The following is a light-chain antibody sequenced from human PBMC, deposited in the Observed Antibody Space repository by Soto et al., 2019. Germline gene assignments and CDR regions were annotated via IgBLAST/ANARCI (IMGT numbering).Light chain of an antibody. Sequence: QSVLIQPPSVSGSPGQSVTISCTGTSSDVGSCDSVSWFQQLPGTVPKPMIYNVNTRPSGVPDRFSGSKSDTSASLAITGLQAEDEADYYCQSYDSSLSDSYVVFGGGTKLTVL. CDR3: QSYDSSLSDSYVV. V-gene: IGLV2-11*01. CDR2: NVN. J-gene: IGLJ2*01. CDR1: SSDVGSCDS.